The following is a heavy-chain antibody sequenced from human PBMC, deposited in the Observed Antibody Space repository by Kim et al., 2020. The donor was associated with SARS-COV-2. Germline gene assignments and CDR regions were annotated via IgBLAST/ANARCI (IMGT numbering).Heavy chain of an antibody. CDR3: ARKKLNPGAYYFDY. J-gene: IGHJ4*02. CDR1: GFTFSSYA. CDR2: ISYDGSNK. D-gene: IGHD2-15*01. Sequence: GGSLRLSCAASGFTFSSYAMHWVRQAPGKGLEWVAVISYDGSNKYYADSVKGRFTISRDNSKNTLYLQMNSLRAEETAVYYCARKKLNPGAYYFDYWGQGTLVTVSS. V-gene: IGHV3-30*04.